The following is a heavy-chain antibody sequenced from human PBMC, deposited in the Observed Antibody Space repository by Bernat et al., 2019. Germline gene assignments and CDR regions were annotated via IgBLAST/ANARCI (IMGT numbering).Heavy chain of an antibody. V-gene: IGHV3-23*01. D-gene: IGHD1-20*01. Sequence: EVQLLDSGGGLVQPGGSLRLSCAASGFTFSNYAMSWVHQAPGKGLEWVSAISYNGGSTYYADSVKGRFTISRDNSKNTLYLQMNSLRAEDTAVYYCAINWNLDYWGQGTLVTVSS. J-gene: IGHJ4*02. CDR2: ISYNGGST. CDR3: AINWNLDY. CDR1: GFTFSNYA.